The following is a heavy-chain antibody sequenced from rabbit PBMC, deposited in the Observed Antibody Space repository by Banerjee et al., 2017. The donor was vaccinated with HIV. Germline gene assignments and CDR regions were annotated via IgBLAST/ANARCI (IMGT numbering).Heavy chain of an antibody. D-gene: IGHD6-1*01. Sequence: QSLEESGGDLVKPGASLTLTCTASGLDFNNNYYMCWVRQAPGKGLEWIACIYPGSSGSTYYASWAKGRFTISKTSSTTVTLQMTNLTAADTATYFCAKYYTDGNAGDACGNLWGQGTLVTVS. J-gene: IGHJ4*01. CDR3: AKYYTDGNAGDACGNL. CDR2: IYPGSSGST. CDR1: GLDFNNNYY. V-gene: IGHV1S40*01.